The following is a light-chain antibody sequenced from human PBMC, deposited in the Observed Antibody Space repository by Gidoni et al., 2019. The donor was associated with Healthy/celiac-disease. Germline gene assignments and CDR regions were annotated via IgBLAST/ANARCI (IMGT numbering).Light chain of an antibody. J-gene: IGKJ5*01. CDR2: GAS. CDR1: HGVSSN. Sequence: EIVITPSPATLSVSPGVRATFSCRDIHGVSSNLAWYQQKPGQAPRLLIYGASTRATGIPARFSGSGSGTEFTLTISILQSEDFAVYFCQQYNNWPPITFGQGTRLEIK. CDR3: QQYNNWPPIT. V-gene: IGKV3D-15*01.